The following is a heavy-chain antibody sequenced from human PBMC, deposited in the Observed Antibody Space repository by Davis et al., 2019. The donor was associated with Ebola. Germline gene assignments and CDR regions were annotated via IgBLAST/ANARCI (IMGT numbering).Heavy chain of an antibody. J-gene: IGHJ5*02. Sequence: PSETLSLTCAVYGGSFSGYYWSWIRQPPGKGLEWIGEINHSGSTNYNPSLKSRVTISVDTSKNQFSLKLSSVTAADTAVYYCARVYDFWSQGWFDPWGQGTLVTVSS. CDR2: INHSGST. D-gene: IGHD3-3*01. CDR1: GGSFSGYY. CDR3: ARVYDFWSQGWFDP. V-gene: IGHV4-34*01.